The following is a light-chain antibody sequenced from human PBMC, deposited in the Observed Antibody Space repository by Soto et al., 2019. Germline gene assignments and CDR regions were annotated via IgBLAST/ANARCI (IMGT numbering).Light chain of an antibody. CDR2: DAS. CDR1: KSISSW. CDR3: HSKT. J-gene: IGKJ1*01. V-gene: IGKV1-5*01. Sequence: DIQMAESPSTLAASVGDRVTITCRASKSISSWLSWYQQKPGKAPKLLIYDASSLESGVPSRFSGSGSGTEFTLTISSLQPDDFATYYCHSKTFGQGTKVDIK.